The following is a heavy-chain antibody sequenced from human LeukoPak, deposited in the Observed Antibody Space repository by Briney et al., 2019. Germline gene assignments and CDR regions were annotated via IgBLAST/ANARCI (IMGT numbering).Heavy chain of an antibody. V-gene: IGHV5-51*01. J-gene: IGHJ4*02. CDR2: IYPGDSDT. CDR1: EYSFTTYL. D-gene: IGHD6-19*01. Sequence: GESLKISCKGSEYSFTTYLIGWVRQMPGKGLEWMGMIYPGDSDTRYSPSFQGQVTISADKSITTAYLQWSSLKASDAAMYYCASGSSGWYDYWGQGTLVTAPS. CDR3: ASGSSGWYDY.